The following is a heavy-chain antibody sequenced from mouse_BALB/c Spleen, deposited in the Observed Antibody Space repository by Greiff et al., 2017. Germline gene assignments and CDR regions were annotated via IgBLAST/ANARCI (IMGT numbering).Heavy chain of an antibody. CDR2: IYPGNVNT. D-gene: IGHD2-4*01. Sequence: VKLMESGPELVKPGASVRISCKASGYTFTSYYIHWVKQRPGQGLEWIGWIYPGNVNTKYNEKFKGKATLTADKSSSTAYMQLSSLTSEDSAVYFCARGGLRVYFDYWGQGTTLTVSS. CDR3: ARGGLRVYFDY. V-gene: IGHV1S56*01. CDR1: GYTFTSYY. J-gene: IGHJ2*01.